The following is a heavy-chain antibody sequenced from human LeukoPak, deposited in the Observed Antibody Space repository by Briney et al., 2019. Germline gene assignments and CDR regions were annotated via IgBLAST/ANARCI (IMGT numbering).Heavy chain of an antibody. Sequence: PSETLSLTCTVSGGSISSYYWSWIRQPPGKGLEWIGYIYYSGSTNYNPSLKSRVTISVDTSKNQFSLKLSSVTAADTAVYYCAVQGPKAFDIWGQGTMVTVSS. CDR1: GGSISSYY. J-gene: IGHJ3*02. CDR3: AVQGPKAFDI. D-gene: IGHD1-1*01. V-gene: IGHV4-59*01. CDR2: IYYSGST.